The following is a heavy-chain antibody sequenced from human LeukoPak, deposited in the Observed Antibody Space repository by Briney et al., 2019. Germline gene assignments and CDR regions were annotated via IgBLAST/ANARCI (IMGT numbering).Heavy chain of an antibody. V-gene: IGHV2-5*01. Sequence: SGPTLVNPTQTLTLTCTFSGFSLSTTGVAVAWIRQPPGKALEWLAATYWNNDKSYSPSLKNRLTITQDTSKNQVILIMANMDPVDTGTYYCAHKGRGSGSYTMWGQGTLVTVSS. CDR1: GFSLSTTGVA. CDR3: AHKGRGSGSYTM. CDR2: TYWNNDK. J-gene: IGHJ4*02. D-gene: IGHD3-10*01.